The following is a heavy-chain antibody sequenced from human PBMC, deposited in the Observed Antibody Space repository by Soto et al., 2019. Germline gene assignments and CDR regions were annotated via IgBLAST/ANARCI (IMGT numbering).Heavy chain of an antibody. CDR1: GGSVSSGSYY. Sequence: QVQLQESGPGLVKPSETLSLTCTVSGGSVSSGSYYWSWIRQPPGKGLEWIGYIYYSGSTNYNPSLKSRVTISVDTSKNQFSLKLSSVTAADTAVYYCARDFIAASQGYLDYWGQGTLVTVSS. V-gene: IGHV4-61*01. D-gene: IGHD6-6*01. CDR2: IYYSGST. J-gene: IGHJ4*02. CDR3: ARDFIAASQGYLDY.